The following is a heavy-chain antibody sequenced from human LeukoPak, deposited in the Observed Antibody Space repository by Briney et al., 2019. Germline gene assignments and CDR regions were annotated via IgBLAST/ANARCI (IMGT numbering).Heavy chain of an antibody. V-gene: IGHV3-7*01. CDR2: IKEDGSEK. J-gene: IGHJ4*02. Sequence: PGGSLRLPCAASGFALRTSWMSWVRQAPGKGLEWVANIKEDGSEKNYVDSVKGRFTISRDNAENSLYLQMNSLRAEDTAVYYCAKDGGGPLDWGQGTLVTVSS. CDR3: AKDGGGPLD. D-gene: IGHD3-10*01. CDR1: GFALRTSW.